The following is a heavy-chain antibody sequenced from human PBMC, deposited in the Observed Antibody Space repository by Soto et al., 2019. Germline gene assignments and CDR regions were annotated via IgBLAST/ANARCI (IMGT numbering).Heavy chain of an antibody. CDR1: GFTFTSSA. CDR3: AADKDYDFWSGYPTDGMDV. CDR2: IVVGSGNT. Sequence: ASVKVSCKASGFTFTSSAVQWVRQARGQRLEWIGWIVVGSGNTNYAQKFQERVTITRDMSTNTAYMELSSLRSEDTAVYYCAADKDYDFWSGYPTDGMDVWGQGTTVTVSS. D-gene: IGHD3-3*01. V-gene: IGHV1-58*01. J-gene: IGHJ6*02.